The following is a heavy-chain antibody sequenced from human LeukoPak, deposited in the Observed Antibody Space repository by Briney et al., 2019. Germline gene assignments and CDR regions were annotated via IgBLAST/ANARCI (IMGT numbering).Heavy chain of an antibody. CDR2: ISSSSSTI. CDR3: ARDGKDLTSGSYSEYFDY. CDR1: GFTFSSYS. D-gene: IGHD1-26*01. V-gene: IGHV3-48*01. J-gene: IGHJ4*02. Sequence: PGGSLRLSCAASGFTFSSYSMNWVRQAPGKGLEWVSYISSSSSTIYYADSVKGRFTISRDNAKNSLYLQMNSLRAEDTAVYYCARDGKDLTSGSYSEYFDYWGQGTLVTVSS.